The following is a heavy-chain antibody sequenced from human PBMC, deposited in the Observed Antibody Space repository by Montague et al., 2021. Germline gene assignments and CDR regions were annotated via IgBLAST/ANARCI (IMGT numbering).Heavy chain of an antibody. CDR1: GGSFSAYY. J-gene: IGHJ4*02. CDR2: IHHSGIT. V-gene: IGHV4-34*01. CDR3: ARRSRLKSPVDY. Sequence: SETLSLTCAVSGGSFSAYYWDWIRQPPGKGLEWIGEIHHSGITYYNPSLSSRLTITLDTSKNQFSLKLNSATAADTAVYFCARRSRLKSPVDYWGQGTLVTVSS.